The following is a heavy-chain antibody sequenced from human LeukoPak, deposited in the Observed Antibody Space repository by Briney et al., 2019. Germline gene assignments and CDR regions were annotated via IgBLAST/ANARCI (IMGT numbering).Heavy chain of an antibody. J-gene: IGHJ4*02. V-gene: IGHV5-51*01. CDR2: IYPGGSDT. D-gene: IGHD6-13*01. CDR3: ARAASGTARFDF. CDR1: GYIFTSYY. Sequence: GESLKISCKVSGYIFTSYYIGWVRQMPGKGLQWMGVIYPGGSDTRYSPSFQGQVTISADKSISTAYLQWSGLKASDTAIYYCARAASGTARFDFWGQGTLVTVSS.